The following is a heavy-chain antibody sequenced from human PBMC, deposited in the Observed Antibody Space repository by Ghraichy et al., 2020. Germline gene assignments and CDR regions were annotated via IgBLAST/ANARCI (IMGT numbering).Heavy chain of an antibody. Sequence: GGSLRLSCAASGFTFSSYSMNWVRQAPGKGLEWVSSISSSSSYIYYADSVKGRFTISRDNAKNSLYLQMNSLRAEDTAVYYCARDSLIDYMDVWGKGTTVTVSS. CDR1: GFTFSSYS. CDR2: ISSSSSYI. J-gene: IGHJ6*03. CDR3: ARDSLIDYMDV. V-gene: IGHV3-21*01. D-gene: IGHD2-15*01.